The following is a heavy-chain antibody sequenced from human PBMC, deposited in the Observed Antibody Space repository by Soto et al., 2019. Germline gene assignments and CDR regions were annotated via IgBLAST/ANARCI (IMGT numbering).Heavy chain of an antibody. D-gene: IGHD6-6*01. CDR1: GGSISSYY. J-gene: IGHJ5*02. V-gene: IGHV4-59*01. CDR3: ARAGRAVSSIAARPRWFVP. CDR2: IYYSGST. Sequence: PSETLSLTCAVSGGSISSYYWSWIRQPPGKGLEWIGYIYYSGSTNYNPSLKSRVTISVDTSKNQFSLKLSSVTAADTAVYYCARAGRAVSSIAARPRWFVPWGQGTLVTVSS.